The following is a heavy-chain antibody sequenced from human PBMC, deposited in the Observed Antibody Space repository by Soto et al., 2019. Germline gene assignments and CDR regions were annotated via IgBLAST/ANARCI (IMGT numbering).Heavy chain of an antibody. CDR1: GGSVSSGSYY. CDR2: IYYSGST. CDR3: ARTGYYGSGSYFVFHYYYGMDV. V-gene: IGHV4-61*01. D-gene: IGHD3-10*01. J-gene: IGHJ6*02. Sequence: SETLSLTCTVSGGSVSSGSYYWSWIRQPPGKGLEWIGYIYYSGSTNYNPSLKSRVTISVDTSKNQFSLKLSSVTAADTAVYYCARTGYYGSGSYFVFHYYYGMDVWGQGATVTVS.